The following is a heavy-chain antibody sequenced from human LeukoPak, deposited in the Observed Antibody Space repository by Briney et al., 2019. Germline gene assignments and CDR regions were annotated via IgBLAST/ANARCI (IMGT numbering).Heavy chain of an antibody. Sequence: SETLSLTCIVSGVSISNYYWSWIRQPPGKGLEWIGYIYNSGRTSYNPCFKGRVSISADMPRNQVSLRLTSVTAADTAVYYCARGYFYWGQGVLVTVSS. CDR3: ARGYFY. J-gene: IGHJ4*02. D-gene: IGHD3-9*01. V-gene: IGHV4-4*08. CDR2: IYNSGRT. CDR1: GVSISNYY.